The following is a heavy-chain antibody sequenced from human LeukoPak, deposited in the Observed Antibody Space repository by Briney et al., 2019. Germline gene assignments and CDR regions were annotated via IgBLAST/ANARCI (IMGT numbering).Heavy chain of an antibody. J-gene: IGHJ4*02. Sequence: PSETLSLTCTVSGGSISSSSYYWGWIRQPPGKGLEWIGSIYYSGSTYYNLSLKSRVTISVDTSNNQFSLKLSSVTAADTAVYYCARQGYCSGGSCYKFFDYWGQGTLVTVSS. CDR2: IYYSGST. V-gene: IGHV4-39*01. CDR3: ARQGYCSGGSCYKFFDY. D-gene: IGHD2-15*01. CDR1: GGSISSSSYY.